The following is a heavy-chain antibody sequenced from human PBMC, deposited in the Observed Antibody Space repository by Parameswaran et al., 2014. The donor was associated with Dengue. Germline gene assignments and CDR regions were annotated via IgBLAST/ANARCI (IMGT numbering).Heavy chain of an antibody. CDR3: ARAVATTHFDY. Sequence: VRQAPGKGLEWIGEINHSGSTNYNPSLKSRVIISVDTSKNQFSLKLSSVTAADTAVYYCARAVATTHFDYWGQGTLVTVSS. CDR2: INHSGST. D-gene: IGHD5-12*01. V-gene: IGHV4-34*01. J-gene: IGHJ4*02.